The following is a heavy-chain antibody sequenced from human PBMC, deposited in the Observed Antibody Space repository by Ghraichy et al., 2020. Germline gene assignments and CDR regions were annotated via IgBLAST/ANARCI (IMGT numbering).Heavy chain of an antibody. V-gene: IGHV4-61*08. CDR3: ARDAWLRSRNWGFEY. CDR2: IYYSGST. CDR1: GGSVNSRDYY. D-gene: IGHD5-12*01. J-gene: IGHJ4*02. Sequence: SETLSLTCTVSGGSVNSRDYYWSWIRQSPGKGLEWIGYIYYSGSTNSNPSLKSRVTTSLDTSKNQFSLKLTSVTAADTAVYYCARDAWLRSRNWGFEYWGQGILVTVSS.